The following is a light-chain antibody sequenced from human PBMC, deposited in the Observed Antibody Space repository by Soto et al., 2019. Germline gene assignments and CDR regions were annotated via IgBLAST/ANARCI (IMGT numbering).Light chain of an antibody. CDR1: SSDVGGYNY. CDR3: SSYGGRNNLV. Sequence: SALTQPPSASGSPGQSVTISCTGTSSDVGGYNYVSWYQQHPGKVPKLMIYEVNKRPSGVPDRFSGSKSGNTASLTVSGLQAEDEADYYCSSYGGRNNLVFGGGTKLTVL. V-gene: IGLV2-8*01. CDR2: EVN. J-gene: IGLJ2*01.